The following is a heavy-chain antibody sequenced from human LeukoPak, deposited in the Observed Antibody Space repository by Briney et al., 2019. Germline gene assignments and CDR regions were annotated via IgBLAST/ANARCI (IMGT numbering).Heavy chain of an antibody. D-gene: IGHD1-1*01. Sequence: PSQTLSLTCTVSGGSISSGSYYGSWIRQPPGKGLEWIGYIYYSGSTNYNPSLKSRVTISVDTSKNQFSLKLSSVPAADTAVYCCARAVQLERPPPLIGYYYMHVWGKGTRVTVSS. CDR3: ARAVQLERPPPLIGYYYMHV. V-gene: IGHV4-61*01. J-gene: IGHJ6*03. CDR1: GGSISSGSYY. CDR2: IYYSGST.